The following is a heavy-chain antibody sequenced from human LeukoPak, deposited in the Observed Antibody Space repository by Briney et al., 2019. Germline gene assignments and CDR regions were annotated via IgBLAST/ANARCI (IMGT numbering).Heavy chain of an antibody. J-gene: IGHJ4*02. CDR1: GFPFRSFW. CDR3: ARGSSLDDY. CDR2: INSDGSST. D-gene: IGHD6-13*01. Sequence: GSPRLPCGGSGFPFRSFWVHWVRQAPGKGVVWVSRINSDGSSTSYADSVKGRFTISRDNAKNTLYLQMNSLRAEDTAVYYCARGSSLDDYWGQGTLVTVSS. V-gene: IGHV3-74*01.